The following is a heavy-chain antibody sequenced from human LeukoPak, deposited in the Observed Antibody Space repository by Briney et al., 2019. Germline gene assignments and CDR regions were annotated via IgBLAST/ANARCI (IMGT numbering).Heavy chain of an antibody. J-gene: IGHJ4*02. CDR1: GFTFSSYG. V-gene: IGHV3-23*01. D-gene: IGHD6-6*01. CDR2: ISGSGGST. CDR3: ALYSSSSD. Sequence: GGSLRLSCAASGFTFSSYGMSWVRQAPGKGLEWVSAISGSGGSTYYADSVKGRFTVSRDSSKNTLYLQMNSLRAEDTAVYYCALYSSSSDWGQGTLVTVSS.